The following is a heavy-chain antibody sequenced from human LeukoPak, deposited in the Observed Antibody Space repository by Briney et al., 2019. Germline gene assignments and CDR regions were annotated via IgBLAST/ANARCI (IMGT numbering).Heavy chain of an antibody. V-gene: IGHV1-69*05. D-gene: IGHD6-19*01. CDR2: IIPIFGTT. Sequence: SVKVSCKASGGTLSRYAISWVRQAPGQGPEWMGGIIPIFGTTNYAQKFQGRVTVTRDTPTSTVYMELSSLRSEDTAMYYCARTTKQWLNAFDIWGQGTMVTVSS. CDR1: GGTLSRYA. CDR3: ARTTKQWLNAFDI. J-gene: IGHJ3*02.